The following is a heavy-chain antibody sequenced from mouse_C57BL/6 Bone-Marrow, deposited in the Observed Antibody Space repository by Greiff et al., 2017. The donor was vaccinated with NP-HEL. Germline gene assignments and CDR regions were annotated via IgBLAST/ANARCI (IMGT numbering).Heavy chain of an antibody. D-gene: IGHD2-3*01. CDR3: ARIAKTGVDGYYFFAY. Sequence: QVTLKVSGPGILQPSQTLSLTCSFSGFSLSTFGMGVGWIRQPSGKGLEWLAHIWWDDDKYYNPALKSRLTISKDTSKNQVFLKIANVDTADTATYYCARIAKTGVDGYYFFAYWGQGTLVTVSA. J-gene: IGHJ3*01. V-gene: IGHV8-8*01. CDR1: GFSLSTFGMG. CDR2: IWWDDDK.